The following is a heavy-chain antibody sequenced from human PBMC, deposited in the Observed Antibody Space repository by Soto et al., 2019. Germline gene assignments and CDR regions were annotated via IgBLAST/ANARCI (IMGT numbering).Heavy chain of an antibody. V-gene: IGHV1-69*06. CDR3: ARDRRYCSSTSCYNWFDP. J-gene: IGHJ5*02. CDR2: FIPIFGTA. CDR1: GGTFSSYA. Sequence: GASVKVSCKASGGTFSSYAISWVRQAPGQGLEWMGGFIPIFGTANYAQKFQGRVTITADKSTSTAYMELSSLRSEDTAVYYCARDRRYCSSTSCYNWFDPWGQGTLVTVSS. D-gene: IGHD2-2*01.